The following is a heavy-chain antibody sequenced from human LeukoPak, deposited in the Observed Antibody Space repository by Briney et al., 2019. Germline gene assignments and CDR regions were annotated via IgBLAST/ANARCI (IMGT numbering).Heavy chain of an antibody. CDR2: IKQDGSEK. CDR1: GFTFSNYW. Sequence: GGSLRLSCAASGFTFSNYWMSWVRQAPGKGLEWVANIKQDGSEKYYVDSVKGRFTISRDIAKNSLYLQMNSLRAEDTAVYYCAELGITMIGGVWGKGTTVTISS. J-gene: IGHJ6*04. D-gene: IGHD3-10*02. V-gene: IGHV3-7*01. CDR3: AELGITMIGGV.